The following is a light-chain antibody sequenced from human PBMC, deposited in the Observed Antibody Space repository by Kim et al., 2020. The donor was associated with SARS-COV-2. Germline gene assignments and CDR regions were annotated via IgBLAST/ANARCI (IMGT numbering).Light chain of an antibody. V-gene: IGLV3-10*01. J-gene: IGLJ3*02. CDR1: GLSKKY. CDR2: EDS. CDR3: YSTDTSGNHWV. Sequence: SYELTQPPSVSVSPGQTARISCSGDGLSKKYTYWYQQKSGQAPVLVIYEDSKRPSGIPERFSGSSSGTMATLTISGAQVEDEADYYCYSTDTSGNHWVFGGGTKLTVL.